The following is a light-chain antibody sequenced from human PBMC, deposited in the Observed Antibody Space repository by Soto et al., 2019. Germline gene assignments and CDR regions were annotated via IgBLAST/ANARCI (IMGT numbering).Light chain of an antibody. Sequence: QSALTQPASVSGSPGQSITISCTGTSSGVGGYNYDSWYQQHPGNAPKLMIYDVSNRPSGVSNRFSGSKSANTASLTISGRQGEDEADYYCCSYSAISTYVFGAGTQLTVL. J-gene: IGLJ1*01. CDR1: SSGVGGYNY. CDR2: DVS. CDR3: CSYSAISTYV. V-gene: IGLV2-14*03.